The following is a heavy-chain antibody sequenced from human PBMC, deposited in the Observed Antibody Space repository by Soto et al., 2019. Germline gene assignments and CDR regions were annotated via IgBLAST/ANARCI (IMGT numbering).Heavy chain of an antibody. V-gene: IGHV1-69*13. J-gene: IGHJ4*02. CDR2: IIPIFGTA. D-gene: IGHD3-22*01. Sequence: SVKVSCKASGGTFSSYAISWVRQAPGQGLEWMGGIIPIFGTANYAQKFQGRVTITADESTSTAYMELSSLRSEDTAVYYCARESPDSHFDLAGDFDYWGQGTLVTVSS. CDR3: ARESPDSHFDLAGDFDY. CDR1: GGTFSSYA.